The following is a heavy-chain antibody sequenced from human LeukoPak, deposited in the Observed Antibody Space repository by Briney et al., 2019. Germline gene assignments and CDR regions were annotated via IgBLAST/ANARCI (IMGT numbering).Heavy chain of an antibody. CDR1: GFTFSSYA. D-gene: IGHD1-26*01. CDR3: AKAFGSYREYFQH. Sequence: GGSLRLSCAASGFTFSSYAMHWVRQAPGKGLEYVSAISSNGGSTYYANSVKGRFTISRDNSKNTLYLQMGSLRTEDMAVYYCAKAFGSYREYFQHWGQGTLVTVSS. V-gene: IGHV3-64*01. CDR2: ISSNGGST. J-gene: IGHJ1*01.